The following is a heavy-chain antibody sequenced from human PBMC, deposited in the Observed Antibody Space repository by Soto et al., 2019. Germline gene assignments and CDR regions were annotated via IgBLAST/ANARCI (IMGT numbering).Heavy chain of an antibody. CDR3: ATVRRDFAWLSELDYFEY. D-gene: IGHD3-9*01. J-gene: IGHJ4*02. Sequence: EVQLLDSGGGLVQPGGSLRLSCAASGFAFDINGMTWVRQVPGKGLEWVSAISAGGGTTYYADPVKGRFTISRDNSKNTLYLQMNSLRAEDTAVYYCATVRRDFAWLSELDYFEYWGQGTPVTVSS. CDR2: ISAGGGTT. CDR1: GFAFDING. V-gene: IGHV3-23*01.